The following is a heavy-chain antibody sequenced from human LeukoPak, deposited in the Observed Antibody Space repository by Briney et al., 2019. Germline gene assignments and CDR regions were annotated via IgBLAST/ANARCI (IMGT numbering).Heavy chain of an antibody. CDR2: IKQDGSEE. Sequence: PGGSLRLSCAASGFTFSNYWMSWVRQAPGKGLEWVANIKQDGSEEYYVDSVEGRFTVSRDNAKNSLYLRMNSLRAEDTAVYYCAQRGIYYVFDYWGQGALVTVSS. CDR3: AQRGIYYVFDY. CDR1: GFTFSNYW. V-gene: IGHV3-7*03. J-gene: IGHJ4*02. D-gene: IGHD3-16*01.